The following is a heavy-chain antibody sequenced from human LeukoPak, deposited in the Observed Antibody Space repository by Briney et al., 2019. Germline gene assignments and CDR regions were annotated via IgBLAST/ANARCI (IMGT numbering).Heavy chain of an antibody. Sequence: GASVKVSCKASGGTFSSYAISWVRQAPGQGLEWMGGIIPIFGTANYAQKFRGRVTITADESTSTAYMELSSLRSEDTAVYYCARKPLAVADNYYFDYWGRGTLVTVSS. V-gene: IGHV1-69*13. CDR1: GGTFSSYA. CDR2: IIPIFGTA. CDR3: ARKPLAVADNYYFDY. J-gene: IGHJ4*02. D-gene: IGHD6-19*01.